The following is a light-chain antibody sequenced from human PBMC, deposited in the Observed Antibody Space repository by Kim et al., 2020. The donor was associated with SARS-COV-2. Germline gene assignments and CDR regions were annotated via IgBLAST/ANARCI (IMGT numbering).Light chain of an antibody. Sequence: TPGQRVTISCSGTSANLRSNYLYWYQQNPRTAPKLLIYRNNQRPSGVPDRFPGPKSGTSASLAISRLRSEDEADYYCATWDDSHVVFGGGTQLAVL. V-gene: IGLV1-47*01. J-gene: IGLJ2*01. CDR2: RNN. CDR3: ATWDDSHVV. CDR1: SANLRSNY.